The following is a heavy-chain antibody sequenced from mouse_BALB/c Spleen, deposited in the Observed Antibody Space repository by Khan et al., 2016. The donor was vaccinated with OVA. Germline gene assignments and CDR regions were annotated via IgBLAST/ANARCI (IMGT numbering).Heavy chain of an antibody. CDR3: ATSYYYGYYFDY. D-gene: IGHD1-1*01. CDR1: GFTFSSYG. V-gene: IGHV5-17*02. CDR2: ISGDSSTI. Sequence: EVQLVESGGGLVQPGGSRKLSCAASGFTFSSYGMHWVRQAPEKGLEWVAYISGDSSTIYYAATVKGRFTISSDNPKNTLFLQMTSRMYEETAMYYGATSYYYGYYFDYWGPGTTLTVSS. J-gene: IGHJ2*01.